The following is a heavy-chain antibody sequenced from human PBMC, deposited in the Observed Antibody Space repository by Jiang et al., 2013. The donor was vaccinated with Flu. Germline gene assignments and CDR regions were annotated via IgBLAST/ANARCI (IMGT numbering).Heavy chain of an antibody. J-gene: IGHJ4*02. D-gene: IGHD6-13*01. CDR3: ARDPIAAAGTLFDY. Sequence: TISVDTSKNQFSLKLSSVTAADTAVYYCARDPIAAAGTLFDYWGQGTLVTVSS. V-gene: IGHV4-30-2*04.